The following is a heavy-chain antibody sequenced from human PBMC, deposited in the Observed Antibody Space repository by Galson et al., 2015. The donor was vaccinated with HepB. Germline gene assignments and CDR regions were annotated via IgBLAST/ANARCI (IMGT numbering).Heavy chain of an antibody. CDR1: GFTFSSYG. Sequence: SLRLSCAASGFTFSSYGMHWVRQAPGKGLEWVAVIWYDGSNKYYADSVKGRFTISRDNSKNTLYLQMNSLRAEDTAVYYCARRGFNAADLDYWGQGTLVTVSS. CDR2: IWYDGSNK. V-gene: IGHV3-33*08. CDR3: ARRGFNAADLDY. D-gene: IGHD2-8*01. J-gene: IGHJ4*02.